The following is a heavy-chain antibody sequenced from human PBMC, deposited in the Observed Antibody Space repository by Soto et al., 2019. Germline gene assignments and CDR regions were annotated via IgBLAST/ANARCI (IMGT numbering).Heavy chain of an antibody. CDR2: ISAYNGNT. Sequence: ASVKVSCKASGYTFTSYGISWVRQAPGQGLEWMGWISAYNGNTNYAQKLQGRVTMTTDTSTSTAYMELRSLRSDDTAVYYCARDMFSVVVAATIYFAYWGQGTLVTVSS. V-gene: IGHV1-18*01. D-gene: IGHD2-15*01. CDR3: ARDMFSVVVAATIYFAY. CDR1: GYTFTSYG. J-gene: IGHJ4*02.